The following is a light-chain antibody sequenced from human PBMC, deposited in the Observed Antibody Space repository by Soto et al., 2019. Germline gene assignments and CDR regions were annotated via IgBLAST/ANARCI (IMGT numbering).Light chain of an antibody. Sequence: ETVLTQSPGTLSLSPGERATLSCRASQTIRSNYLAWYRQTPGQAPRLLIYGASNRATGIADRFSGSGSGTDFTLIISRLVPEDFALYYCQQYGSSPWTFGQGTKVEIK. CDR2: GAS. CDR1: QTIRSNY. CDR3: QQYGSSPWT. V-gene: IGKV3-20*01. J-gene: IGKJ1*01.